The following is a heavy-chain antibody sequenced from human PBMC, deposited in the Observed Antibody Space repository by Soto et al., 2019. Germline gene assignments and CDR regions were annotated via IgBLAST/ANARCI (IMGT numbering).Heavy chain of an antibody. V-gene: IGHV1-69*01. CDR1: GGTFSRFA. Sequence: QVQLVQSGAEVKKPGSSVKVSCKASGGTFSRFAFSWVRQAPGQGLEWMGGFIPVFGAATYAQKFQGRVTITADESDNTAYMELSSLKSEDTAVYYCAESPEWSYALNQLVITTLGFYWGQGTLVTVSS. D-gene: IGHD3-22*01. CDR2: FIPVFGAA. CDR3: AESPEWSYALNQLVITTLGFY. J-gene: IGHJ4*02.